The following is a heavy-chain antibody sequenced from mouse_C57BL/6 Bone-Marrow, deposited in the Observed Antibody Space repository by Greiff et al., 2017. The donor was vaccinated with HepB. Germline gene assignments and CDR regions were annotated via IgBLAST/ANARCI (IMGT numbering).Heavy chain of an antibody. CDR2: IHPSDSDT. J-gene: IGHJ2*01. Sequence: QVQLQQPGAELVKPGASVKVSCKASGYTFTSYWMHWVKQRPGQGLEWIGRIHPSDSDTNYNQKFKGKATLTVDKSSSTAYMQLSSLTSEDSADYYCAIPLYYYGSPDYWGQGTTLTVSS. D-gene: IGHD1-1*01. CDR1: GYTFTSYW. CDR3: AIPLYYYGSPDY. V-gene: IGHV1-74*01.